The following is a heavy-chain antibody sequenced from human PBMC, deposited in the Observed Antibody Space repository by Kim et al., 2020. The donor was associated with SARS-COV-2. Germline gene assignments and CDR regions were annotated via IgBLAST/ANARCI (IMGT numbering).Heavy chain of an antibody. D-gene: IGHD6-13*01. CDR3: ARVRGAAGPFYYYYYGMDV. J-gene: IGHJ6*02. CDR1: GFTFSEYY. V-gene: IGHV3-11*01. Sequence: GGSLRLSCAASGFTFSEYYMSWIRQAPGKGLEWVSYISSSGSTIYYADSVKGRFTISRDNANNSLYLQMNSLRAEDTAVYYCARVRGAAGPFYYYYYGMDVWGQGTTVTVSS. CDR2: ISSSGSTI.